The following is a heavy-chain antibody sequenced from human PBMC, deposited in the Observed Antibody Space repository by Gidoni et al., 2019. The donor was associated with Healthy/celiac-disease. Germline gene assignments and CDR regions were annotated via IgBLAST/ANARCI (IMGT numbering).Heavy chain of an antibody. CDR3: ARTGDILTGRYARPFDY. CDR2: INSDGSST. Sequence: EVQLVESGGGLVQPGGSLRLSGAASGFTFRSYWMHWVRQAPGKGLVWVSRINSDGSSTSYADSVKGRFTISRDNAKNTLYLQMNSLRAEDTAVYYCARTGDILTGRYARPFDYWGQGTLVTVSS. D-gene: IGHD3-9*01. J-gene: IGHJ4*02. CDR1: GFTFRSYW. V-gene: IGHV3-74*01.